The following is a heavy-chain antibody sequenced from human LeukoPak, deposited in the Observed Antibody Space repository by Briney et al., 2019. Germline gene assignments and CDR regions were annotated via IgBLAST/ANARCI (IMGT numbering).Heavy chain of an antibody. Sequence: SETLSLTCTVSGGSISSYYWSWIWQPPGKGLEWIAYIYYSGSTSYNPSLKSRVTISVDTSKNQFSLKLSSVTAADTAVYYCARATITMTSSYAFDIWGQGTMVTVSS. J-gene: IGHJ3*02. CDR1: GGSISSYY. CDR3: ARATITMTSSYAFDI. V-gene: IGHV4-59*01. CDR2: IYYSGST. D-gene: IGHD3-22*01.